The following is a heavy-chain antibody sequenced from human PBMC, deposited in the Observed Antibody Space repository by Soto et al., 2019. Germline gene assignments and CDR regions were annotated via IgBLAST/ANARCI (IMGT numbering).Heavy chain of an antibody. CDR2: AYYRSQWFY. CDR1: GDSVSSNSAA. V-gene: IGHV6-1*01. J-gene: IGHJ4*02. CDR3: ARGRLAVYYYGSGSSRFDY. D-gene: IGHD3-10*01. Sequence: PSQTLSLTCAISGDSVSSNSAAWNWIRQSPSRGLEWLGRAYYRSQWFYDSAVSVRSRINVIPDTSKNQFSLKLSSVTAADTAVYYCARGRLAVYYYGSGSSRFDYWAQGNLVPGSS.